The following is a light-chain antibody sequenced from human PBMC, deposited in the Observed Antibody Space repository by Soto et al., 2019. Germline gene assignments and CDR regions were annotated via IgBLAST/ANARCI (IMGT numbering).Light chain of an antibody. CDR2: GAS. J-gene: IGKJ1*01. V-gene: IGKV3-20*01. Sequence: VLTHSPGIVSLNQGERAILSCRASQTVTNDYIAWYQLKLGQAPRLLIYGASTRATDVPDRFSGSGSGTDFTLTISRLEPEDFTVYYCQQYGVSLGTFC. CDR3: QQYGVSLGT. CDR1: QTVTNDY.